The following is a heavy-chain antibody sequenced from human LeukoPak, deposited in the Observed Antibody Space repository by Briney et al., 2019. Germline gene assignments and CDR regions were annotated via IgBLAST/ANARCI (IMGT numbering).Heavy chain of an antibody. V-gene: IGHV3-30*04. CDR1: GFTFSSYS. Sequence: PGGSLRLSCAGSGFTFSSYSMHWVRQAPGKGLEWVAVISFDGGREYYGDSVKGRFTISRDNSEKTVHLQMNSLRADDTALYYCARDEKHSYGYGLDSWGQGTLVTVSS. J-gene: IGHJ4*02. CDR2: ISFDGGRE. D-gene: IGHD5-18*01. CDR3: ARDEKHSYGYGLDS.